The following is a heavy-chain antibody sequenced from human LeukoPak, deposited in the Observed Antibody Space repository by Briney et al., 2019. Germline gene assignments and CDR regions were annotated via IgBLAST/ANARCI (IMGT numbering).Heavy chain of an antibody. CDR1: GFAVGSNY. J-gene: IGHJ1*01. V-gene: IGHV3-66*01. Sequence: PGGSLRLSCVASGFAVGSNYMSWVRQPPGKGLEWVSIIYSGGSRYYADSVEGRFTISRDISQNTLFLEMNSLRVEDTAVYYCARVPVLGTRENFQRWGQGTLVTVSS. CDR2: IYSGGSR. CDR3: ARVPVLGTRENFQR. D-gene: IGHD4-23*01.